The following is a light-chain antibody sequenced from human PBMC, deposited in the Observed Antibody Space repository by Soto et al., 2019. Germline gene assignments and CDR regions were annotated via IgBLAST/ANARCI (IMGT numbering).Light chain of an antibody. CDR2: DAS. CDR3: QQYNSYPLT. CDR1: QGISSY. Sequence: AIQLTQSPSSLSASVGERATLTCRASQGISSYLAWYQQKPGKAPKLLIYDASSLESGVPSRFSGSGSGTEITLTISSLQPDDFATDYCQQYNSYPLTCGGGTKGDIK. V-gene: IGKV1-13*02. J-gene: IGKJ4*01.